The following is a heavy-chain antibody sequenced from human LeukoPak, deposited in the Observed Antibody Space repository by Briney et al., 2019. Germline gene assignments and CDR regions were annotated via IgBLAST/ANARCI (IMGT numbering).Heavy chain of an antibody. CDR3: AGDTMVRGVITTIDY. V-gene: IGHV4-34*01. CDR2: INHSGST. J-gene: IGHJ4*02. D-gene: IGHD3-10*01. CDR1: GGSFSGYY. Sequence: SETLSLTCAVYGGSFSGYYWSWIRQPPGKGLEWIGEINHSGSTNYNPSLKSRVTISVDTSKNQFSLKLSSVTAADTAVYYYAGDTMVRGVITTIDYWGQGTLVTVSS.